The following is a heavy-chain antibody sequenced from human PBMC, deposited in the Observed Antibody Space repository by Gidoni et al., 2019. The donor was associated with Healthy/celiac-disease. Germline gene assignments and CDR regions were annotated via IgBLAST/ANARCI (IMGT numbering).Heavy chain of an antibody. V-gene: IGHV3-43*01. J-gene: IGHJ6*02. CDR3: AKDTGSSWGYYYYGMDV. CDR2: ISWDGGST. D-gene: IGHD6-13*01. CDR1: GFSFDDYT. Sequence: EVQLVESGGVVVQPGGSLRLSCAPSGFSFDDYTMHWVRQAPGKGLEWVSLISWDGGSTYDAESVKGRFTISRDNSKNSLYLQMNSLRTEDTALYYCAKDTGSSWGYYYYGMDVWGQGTTVTVSS.